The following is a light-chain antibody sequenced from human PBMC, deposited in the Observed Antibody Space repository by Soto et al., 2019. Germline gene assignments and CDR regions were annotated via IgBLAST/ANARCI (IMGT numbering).Light chain of an antibody. CDR3: QQYDGYSVT. CDR2: GAS. J-gene: IGKJ1*01. CDR1: QSISIL. Sequence: DIELTQSPSTLSSSLGERATLSCRASQSISILLAWYQQRPVKAPKLLIHGASSLDTGIPSRFSGSGSGTDFTLTISRLEPEDFAIYYCQQYDGYSVTFGQGTKVDIK. V-gene: IGKV1-5*01.